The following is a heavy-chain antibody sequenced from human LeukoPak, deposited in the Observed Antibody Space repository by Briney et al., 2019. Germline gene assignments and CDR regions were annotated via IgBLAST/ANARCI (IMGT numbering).Heavy chain of an antibody. CDR2: INHSGST. J-gene: IGHJ6*03. CDR3: ARARGYYYGSGSWTYYYYYYMDV. V-gene: IGHV4-34*01. Sequence: GTLRLSCAASGFTFSSYGMSWIRQPPGKGLEWIGEINHSGSTNYNPSLKSRVTISVDTSKNQFSLKLSSVTAADTAVYYCARARGYYYGSGSWTYYYYYYMDVWGKGTTVTVSS. D-gene: IGHD3-10*01. CDR1: GFTFSSYG.